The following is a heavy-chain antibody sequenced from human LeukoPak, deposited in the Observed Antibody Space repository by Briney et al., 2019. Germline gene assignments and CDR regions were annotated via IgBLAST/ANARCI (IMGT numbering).Heavy chain of an antibody. CDR1: GYSFTSYW. V-gene: IGHV5-51*01. Sequence: GESLKIFCWGSGYSFTSYWIGWVRQMPGKGLEWMGIIYPGDSDARYSPSFQGQGTISADKSISTAYLQCSRLKPSDSAMYYCATHEYSSRWSDAFDIWGQGTMVTVSS. D-gene: IGHD6-13*01. J-gene: IGHJ3*02. CDR3: ATHEYSSRWSDAFDI. CDR2: IYPGDSDA.